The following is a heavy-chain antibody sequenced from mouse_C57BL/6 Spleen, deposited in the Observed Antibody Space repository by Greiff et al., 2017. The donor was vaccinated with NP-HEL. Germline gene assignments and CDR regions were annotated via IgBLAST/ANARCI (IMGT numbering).Heavy chain of an antibody. CDR1: GYSFTGYY. D-gene: IGHD2-4*01. CDR2: INPSTGGT. Sequence: VQLQQSGPELVKPGASVKISCKASGYSFTGYYMNWVKQSPEKSLEWIGEINPSTGGTTYNQKFKAKATLTVDKSSSTAYMQLKSLTSEDSAVYYCARFMGDYALYAMDYWGQGTSVTVSS. J-gene: IGHJ4*01. CDR3: ARFMGDYALYAMDY. V-gene: IGHV1-42*01.